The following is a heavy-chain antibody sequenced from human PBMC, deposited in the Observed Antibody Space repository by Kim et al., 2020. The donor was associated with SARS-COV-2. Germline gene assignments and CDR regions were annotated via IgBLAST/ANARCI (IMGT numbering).Heavy chain of an antibody. CDR1: GFTFSSYG. Sequence: GGSLRLSCAASGFTFSSYGMHWVRQAPGKGLEWVAVISYDGSNKYYADSVKGRFTISRDNSKNTLYLQMNSLRAEDTAVYYCAKDLTRWGQGTLVTVSS. V-gene: IGHV3-30*18. CDR3: AKDLTR. D-gene: IGHD1-20*01. CDR2: ISYDGSNK. J-gene: IGHJ4*02.